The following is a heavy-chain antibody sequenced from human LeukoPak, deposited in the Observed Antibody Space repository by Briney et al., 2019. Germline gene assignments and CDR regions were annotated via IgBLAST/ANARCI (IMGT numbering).Heavy chain of an antibody. D-gene: IGHD1-26*01. CDR3: ARSRVGAKKDYYYYYMDV. Sequence: SETLSLTCTVSGGSISSYYWSWIRQPPGKGLEWIGYIYYSGSTNYNPSLKSRVTISVDTSKNQFSLKLSSVTAADTAVYYCARSRVGAKKDYYYYYMDVWGKGTTVTVSS. V-gene: IGHV4-59*01. CDR2: IYYSGST. J-gene: IGHJ6*03. CDR1: GGSISSYY.